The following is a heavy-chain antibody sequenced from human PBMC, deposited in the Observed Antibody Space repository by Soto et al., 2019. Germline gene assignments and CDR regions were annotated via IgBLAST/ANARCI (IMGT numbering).Heavy chain of an antibody. CDR1: GFTFSSYG. D-gene: IGHD1-1*01. J-gene: IGHJ5*02. Sequence: GGSLRLSCAASGFTFSSYGMHWVRQAPGKGLEWVAVIWYDGSNKYYADSVKGRFTISRDNAKNSLYLQMNSLRAEDTAVYYCARAALYNWNDVSWFDPWGQGT. V-gene: IGHV3-33*01. CDR3: ARAALYNWNDVSWFDP. CDR2: IWYDGSNK.